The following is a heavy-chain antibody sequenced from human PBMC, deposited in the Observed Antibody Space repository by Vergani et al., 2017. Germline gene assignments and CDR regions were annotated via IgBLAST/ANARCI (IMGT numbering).Heavy chain of an antibody. CDR2: INPSTGDT. V-gene: IGHV1-2*02. CDR3: ARDTVVGAPSFIDY. D-gene: IGHD1-26*01. J-gene: IGHJ4*02. CDR1: GYTFIGYY. Sequence: QVQLVQSGAEVKKPGASVKVSCKASGYTFIGYYIHWVRQAPGQGLEWMGWINPSTGDTNYSQNFQGRVTMTRDTSISTAYMDLSRLTSDDTAVYYCARDTVVGAPSFIDYWGQGTLITVSS.